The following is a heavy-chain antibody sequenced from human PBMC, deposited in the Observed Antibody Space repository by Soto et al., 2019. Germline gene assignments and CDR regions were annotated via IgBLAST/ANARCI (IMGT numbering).Heavy chain of an antibody. Sequence: SLKLYRKTSGDTLSVYAISWGRHDPGQGLEWMGGIIPIFGTANYAQKFQGRVTITADKSTSTAYMELSSLRSEDTAVYYCARDDPNWNALGYPWGQGTLVTVSS. D-gene: IGHD1-1*01. J-gene: IGHJ5*02. CDR1: GDTLSVYA. CDR3: ARDDPNWNALGYP. V-gene: IGHV1-69*06. CDR2: IIPIFGTA.